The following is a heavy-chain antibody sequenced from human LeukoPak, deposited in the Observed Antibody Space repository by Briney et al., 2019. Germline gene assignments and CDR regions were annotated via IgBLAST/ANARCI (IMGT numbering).Heavy chain of an antibody. CDR3: ARGSSGYGHFDY. V-gene: IGHV1-3*03. CDR1: GYTFTSYA. Sequence: ASVKVSCKASGYTFTSYAMHWVRQAPGQRLEWMGWINAGNGNTKYSQEFQGRVTITRDTSASTAYMELSSLRSEDMAVYYCARGSSGYGHFDYWGQGTLVTVSS. D-gene: IGHD3-22*01. CDR2: INAGNGNT. J-gene: IGHJ4*02.